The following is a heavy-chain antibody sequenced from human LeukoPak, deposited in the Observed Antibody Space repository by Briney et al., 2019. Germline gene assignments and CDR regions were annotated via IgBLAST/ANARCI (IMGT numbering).Heavy chain of an antibody. J-gene: IGHJ4*02. CDR1: GFTFSSYS. Sequence: GGSLRLSCAASGFTFSSYSMNWVRQAPEKGLEWVSSISSSSSYIYYADSVKGRFTISRDNAKNSLYLQMNSLRAEDTAVYYCARDRQQLVDYWGQGTLVTVSS. D-gene: IGHD6-13*01. CDR3: ARDRQQLVDY. V-gene: IGHV3-21*01. CDR2: ISSSSSYI.